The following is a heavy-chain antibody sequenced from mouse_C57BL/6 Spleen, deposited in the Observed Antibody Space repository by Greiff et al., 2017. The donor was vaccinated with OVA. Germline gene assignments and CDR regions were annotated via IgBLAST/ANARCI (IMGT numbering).Heavy chain of an antibody. Sequence: EVQGVESGGGLVKPGGSLKLSCAASGFTFSSYAMSWVRQTPEKRLEWVATISDGGSYTYYPDNVKGRFTISRDNAKNNLYLQMSHLKSEDTAMYYCAREGIKKDYAMDYWGQGTSVTVSS. J-gene: IGHJ4*01. CDR1: GFTFSSYA. CDR3: AREGIKKDYAMDY. D-gene: IGHD5-2*01. CDR2: ISDGGSYT. V-gene: IGHV5-4*01.